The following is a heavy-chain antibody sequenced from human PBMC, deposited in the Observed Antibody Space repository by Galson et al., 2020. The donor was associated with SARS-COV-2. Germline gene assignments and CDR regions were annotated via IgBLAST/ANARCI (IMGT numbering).Heavy chain of an antibody. J-gene: IGHJ4*02. CDR3: ARDPGRVGATIRFDY. Sequence: ASVKVSCKASGYTFTGYYMHWVRQAPGQGLEWMGCINPTSGGINYAQKFQGRVTMTRDTSITTAFMELSRVRSGDTAVYYCARDPGRVGATIRFDYWGQGTLVTVSS. CDR2: INPTSGGI. V-gene: IGHV1-2*02. D-gene: IGHD1-26*01. CDR1: GYTFTGYY.